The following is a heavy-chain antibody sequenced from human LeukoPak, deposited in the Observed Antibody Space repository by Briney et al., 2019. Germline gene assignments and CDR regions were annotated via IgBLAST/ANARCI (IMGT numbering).Heavy chain of an antibody. V-gene: IGHV3-20*01. CDR1: GFTFDDYG. Sequence: GSLGLSCAASGFTFDDYGMSWVRQAPGKGLEWVSGINWNGGSTGYADSVKGRFTISRDNAKNSLYLQMNSLRAEDTALYHCARGYGSGRRDWFDPWGQGTLVTVSS. CDR3: ARGYGSGRRDWFDP. D-gene: IGHD3-10*01. J-gene: IGHJ5*02. CDR2: INWNGGST.